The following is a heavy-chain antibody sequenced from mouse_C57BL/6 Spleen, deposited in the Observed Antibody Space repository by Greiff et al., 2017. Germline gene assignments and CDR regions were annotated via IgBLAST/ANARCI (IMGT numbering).Heavy chain of an antibody. J-gene: IGHJ2*01. CDR1: GYTFTDYE. CDR3: TRSGTAGERFDY. Sequence: VKLVESGAELVRPGASVTLSCKASGYTFTDYEMHWVKQTPVHGLEWIGAIDPETGGTAYNQKFKGKAILTADKSSSTAYMELRSLTSEDSAVYYCTRSGTAGERFDYWGQGTTLTVSS. CDR2: IDPETGGT. V-gene: IGHV1-15*01. D-gene: IGHD4-1*01.